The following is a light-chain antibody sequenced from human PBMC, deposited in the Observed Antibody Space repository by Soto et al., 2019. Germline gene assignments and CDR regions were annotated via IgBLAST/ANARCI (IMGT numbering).Light chain of an antibody. CDR3: QQYGNSPRT. V-gene: IGKV3-20*01. Sequence: EIVLTQSPGTLSLSPGERATLSCRASQSVRSSYLSWYQQKLGPAPRLLIYAVSNRATGIPDRFSGSGSGTDFTLTISRLESEDFAVYYCQQYGNSPRTFGQGTKVEIK. J-gene: IGKJ1*01. CDR2: AVS. CDR1: QSVRSSY.